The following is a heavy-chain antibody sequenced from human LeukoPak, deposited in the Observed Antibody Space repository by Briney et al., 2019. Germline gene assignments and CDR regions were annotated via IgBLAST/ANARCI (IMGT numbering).Heavy chain of an antibody. J-gene: IGHJ4*02. CDR3: ARDPHGGSYFLDY. Sequence: ASVKVSCKASGGTFSSYAISWVRQAPGQGLEWMGGIIPIFGTANYAQKFQGRVTITADESTSTAYMELSSLRSEDTAVYYCARDPHGGSYFLDYWGQGTLVTVSS. CDR2: IIPIFGTA. V-gene: IGHV1-69*13. CDR1: GGTFSSYA. D-gene: IGHD1-26*01.